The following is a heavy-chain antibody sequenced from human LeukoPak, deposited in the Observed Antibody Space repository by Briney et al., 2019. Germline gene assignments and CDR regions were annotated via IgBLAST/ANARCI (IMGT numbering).Heavy chain of an antibody. D-gene: IGHD5-12*01. Sequence: SETLSLTCTVSGGSISSYYWSWIRQPPGKGLEWIGYIYYSGSTNYNPSLKSRVPISVDASKHQFSLKLSSVTAADTAVYYCARGGSGYDSAVYFDYWGQGTLVTVSS. CDR2: IYYSGST. J-gene: IGHJ4*02. CDR1: GGSISSYY. V-gene: IGHV4-59*01. CDR3: ARGGSGYDSAVYFDY.